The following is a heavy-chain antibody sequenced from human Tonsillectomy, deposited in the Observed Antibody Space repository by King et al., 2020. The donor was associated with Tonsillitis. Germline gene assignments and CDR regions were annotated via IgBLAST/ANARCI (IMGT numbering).Heavy chain of an antibody. J-gene: IGHJ5*02. Sequence: EVQLVESGGGLVQPGRSLRLSCTASEFTFGDYAMTWVRQAPGKGLEWVGFIRSKAYGGTTEYAASVKGRFTISRDDSKNIAYLQMNSLKTEDTAVYYCTVTYYFDTSGRWFDPWGQGTLVTVSS. D-gene: IGHD3-22*01. CDR1: EFTFGDYA. CDR2: IRSKAYGGTT. V-gene: IGHV3-49*04. CDR3: TVTYYFDTSGRWFDP.